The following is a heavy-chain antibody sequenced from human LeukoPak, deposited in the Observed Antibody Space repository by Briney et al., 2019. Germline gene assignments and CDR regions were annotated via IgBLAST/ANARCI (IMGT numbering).Heavy chain of an antibody. Sequence: GGSLRLSCAASGFTFGDSAMHWVRQAPGKGLEWVSGISWNSGRIGYADSVKGRFTISRDNAKNSLYLQMNSLRAEDTALYYCAKDIGYSGYAGFDYWGQGTLVTVSS. V-gene: IGHV3-9*01. D-gene: IGHD5-12*01. J-gene: IGHJ4*02. CDR2: ISWNSGRI. CDR3: AKDIGYSGYAGFDY. CDR1: GFTFGDSA.